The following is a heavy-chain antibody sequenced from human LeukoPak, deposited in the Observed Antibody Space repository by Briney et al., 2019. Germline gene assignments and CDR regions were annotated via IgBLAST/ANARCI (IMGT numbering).Heavy chain of an antibody. V-gene: IGHV4-30-2*01. Sequence: SETLSLTCAVSGGSISSGGYSWSWIRQPPGKGLEWIGYIYHSGSTYYNPSLKSRVTISVDRSKNQFSLKLSSVTAADTAVYYCARESVEWLLAYWGQGTLVTVSS. CDR2: IYHSGST. D-gene: IGHD3-3*01. J-gene: IGHJ4*02. CDR3: ARESVEWLLAY. CDR1: GGSISSGGYS.